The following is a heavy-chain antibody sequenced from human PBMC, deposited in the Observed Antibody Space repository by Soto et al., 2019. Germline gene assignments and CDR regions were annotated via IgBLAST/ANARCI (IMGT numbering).Heavy chain of an antibody. CDR2: IIPILGIA. CDR1: GGTFSSYT. J-gene: IGHJ6*03. CDR3: ATRCSGRNKYYYYYYYMDV. Sequence: ASVKVSCKASGGTFSSYTISWVRQAPGQGLEWMGRIIPILGIANYAQKFQGRVTITADKSTSTAYMELSSLRSEDTAVYYCATRCSGRNKYYYYYYYMDVWGKGTTVTVSS. V-gene: IGHV1-69*02. D-gene: IGHD5-12*01.